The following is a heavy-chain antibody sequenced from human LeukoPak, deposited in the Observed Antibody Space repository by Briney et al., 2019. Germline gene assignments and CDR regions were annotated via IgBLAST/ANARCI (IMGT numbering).Heavy chain of an antibody. V-gene: IGHV3-23*01. Sequence: PGGSLRLSCAASGFTFSSYGMSWVRQAPGKGLEWVSSISGSGGSTYYADSVKGRFTISRDNSKNTLYLQMNSLRAEDTAIYYCAKMREYYYDSGSFSYPLLGWGQGTLVTVSS. CDR2: ISGSGGST. J-gene: IGHJ4*02. D-gene: IGHD3-10*01. CDR3: AKMREYYYDSGSFSYPLLG. CDR1: GFTFSSYG.